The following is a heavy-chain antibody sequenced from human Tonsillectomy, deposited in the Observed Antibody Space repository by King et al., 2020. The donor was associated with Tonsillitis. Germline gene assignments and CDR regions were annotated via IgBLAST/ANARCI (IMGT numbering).Heavy chain of an antibody. CDR2: INPNSDGT. J-gene: IGHJ4*02. V-gene: IGHV1-46*03. Sequence: VQLVESGAEVKKPGASVKVSCKTSGYTFTSHYIHWVRQAPGQGLDWMGMINPNSDGTSHAQKFQGRITMTRDTSTSTVYMELSSLRSEDTAVYYCARDRQNSTAYKYGSGTYKYCGRGTLVTVSS. CDR1: GYTFTSHY. CDR3: ARDRQNSTAYKYGSGTYKY. D-gene: IGHD1-26*01.